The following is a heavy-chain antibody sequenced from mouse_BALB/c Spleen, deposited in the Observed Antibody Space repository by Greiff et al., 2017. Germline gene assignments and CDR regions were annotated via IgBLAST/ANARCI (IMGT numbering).Heavy chain of an antibody. D-gene: IGHD2-4*01. Sequence: EVNVVESGGGLVKPGGSLKLSCAASGFTFSDYYMYWVRQTPEKRLEWVATISDGGSYTYYPDSVKGRFTISRDNAKNNLYLQMSSLKSEDTAMYYCARDSYDYDDWYFDVWGAWTTVTVSS. CDR2: ISDGGSYT. J-gene: IGHJ1*01. CDR3: ARDSYDYDDWYFDV. CDR1: GFTFSDYY. V-gene: IGHV5-4*02.